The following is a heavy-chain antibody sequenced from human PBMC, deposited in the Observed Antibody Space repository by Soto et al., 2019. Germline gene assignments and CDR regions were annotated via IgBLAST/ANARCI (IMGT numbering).Heavy chain of an antibody. V-gene: IGHV3-23*01. CDR2: ISGSGGST. CDR1: GFTFSSYA. J-gene: IGHJ6*02. Sequence: GGSLRLSCAASGFTFSSYAMSWVRQAPGKGLEWVSAISGSGGSTYYADSVKGRFTISRDNSKNTLYLQMNSLRAEDTAVYYCAKDLLHTYSSSFYYYYGMDVWGQGTTVTVSS. D-gene: IGHD6-13*01. CDR3: AKDLLHTYSSSFYYYYGMDV.